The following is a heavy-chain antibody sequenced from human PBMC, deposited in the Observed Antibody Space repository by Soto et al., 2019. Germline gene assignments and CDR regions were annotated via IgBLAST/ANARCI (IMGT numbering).Heavy chain of an antibody. CDR1: GGSVSSGSYY. J-gene: IGHJ5*02. D-gene: IGHD3-22*01. CDR3: ARVGPWVPYYYDSSPYTFENWFDP. Sequence: KTSETLSLTCTVSGGSVSSGSYYWSWIRQPPGKGLEWIGYIYYSGSTYYNPSLNSRVTLSIDMTNNHVSLILNSVTAADTAVYYCARVGPWVPYYYDSSPYTFENWFDPWGQGTLVTVSS. V-gene: IGHV4-61*03. CDR2: IYYSGST.